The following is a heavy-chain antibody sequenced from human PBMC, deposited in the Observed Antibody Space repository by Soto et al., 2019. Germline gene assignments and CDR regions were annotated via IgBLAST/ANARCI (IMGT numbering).Heavy chain of an antibody. Sequence: SETLSLTFTVSGGSISSGDYYWSWIRQPPGKGLEWIGYIYYSGSTYYNRSLKIRVTISVDTSKNQFSLKLSSVTAADTAVYYCARAGSSLLWFGELGSHGIDVWGQGTTVTVSS. D-gene: IGHD3-10*01. CDR3: ARAGSSLLWFGELGSHGIDV. CDR1: GGSISSGDYY. CDR2: IYYSGST. J-gene: IGHJ6*02. V-gene: IGHV4-30-4*01.